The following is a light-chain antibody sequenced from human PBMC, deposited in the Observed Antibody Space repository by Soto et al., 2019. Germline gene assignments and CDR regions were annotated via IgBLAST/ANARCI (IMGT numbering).Light chain of an antibody. CDR2: AAS. Sequence: DIQMTQSPSSLSASVGDRVTITCQASQDISNHLNWYQLQPGEAPKLLIYAASNLETGVPSRFSGGGSGTDFTFTISSQQPEDMAIYNCQQYGSLPYIFGQGTKLEIK. J-gene: IGKJ2*01. CDR3: QQYGSLPYI. V-gene: IGKV1-33*01. CDR1: QDISNH.